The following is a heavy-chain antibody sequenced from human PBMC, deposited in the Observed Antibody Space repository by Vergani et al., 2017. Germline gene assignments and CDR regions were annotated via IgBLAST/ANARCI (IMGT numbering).Heavy chain of an antibody. CDR1: GFTFSSYA. V-gene: IGHV3-66*01. Sequence: VQLVESGGGVVQPGRSLRLSCAASGFTFSSYAMHWVRQAPGKGLEWVAVIYSGGSTYYADSVKGRFIISRDNSKNTLYLQMNSLRAEDTAVYYCASSKDPGTVDYWGQGTLVTVSS. D-gene: IGHD2-2*01. J-gene: IGHJ4*02. CDR2: IYSGGST. CDR3: ASSKDPGTVDY.